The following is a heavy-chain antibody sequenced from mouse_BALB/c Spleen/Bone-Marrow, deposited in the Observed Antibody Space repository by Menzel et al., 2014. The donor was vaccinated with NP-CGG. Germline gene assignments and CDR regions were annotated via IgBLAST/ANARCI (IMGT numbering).Heavy chain of an antibody. D-gene: IGHD1-1*01. CDR3: ARSGYCGSSYFDY. Sequence: LMESGPELVKPGASVKISCKASGYSFTGYFMNWVMQSHGKSLEWIGRINPYNGDTFYNQKFKGKATLTVDKSSSTAHMELRSLASEDSAVYYCARSGYCGSSYFDYWGQGTTLTVSS. CDR2: INPYNGDT. CDR1: GYSFTGYF. J-gene: IGHJ2*01. V-gene: IGHV1-20*02.